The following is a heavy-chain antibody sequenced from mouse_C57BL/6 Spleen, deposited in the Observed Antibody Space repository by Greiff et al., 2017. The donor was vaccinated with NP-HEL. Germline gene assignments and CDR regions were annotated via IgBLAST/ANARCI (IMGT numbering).Heavy chain of an antibody. CDR3: ARSLDSSGYVAY. Sequence: VQLQQSGPELVKPGASVKISCKASGYAFSSSWMNWVKQRPGKGLEWIGRIYPGDGDTNYNGKFKGKATLTADKSSSTAYMQLSSLTSEDSAVYFCARSLDSSGYVAYWGQGTTLTVSS. D-gene: IGHD3-2*02. V-gene: IGHV1-82*01. J-gene: IGHJ2*01. CDR1: GYAFSSSW. CDR2: IYPGDGDT.